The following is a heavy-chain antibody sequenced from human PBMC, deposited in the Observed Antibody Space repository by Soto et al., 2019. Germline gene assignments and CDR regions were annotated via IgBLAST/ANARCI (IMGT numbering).Heavy chain of an antibody. CDR1: GFTFTDYA. J-gene: IGHJ4*02. CDR2: ISSTGYTK. CDR3: ARGSSVDY. V-gene: IGHV3-48*02. Sequence: EEQLVESGGDLVQPGGSLRLSCAASGFTFTDYAMNWVRQAPGRGLEWISYISSTGYTKYYADSVKGRFTISRDSATNSVYLQMSSLRDEDTAVYYCARGSSVDYWGQGTLVTVSS.